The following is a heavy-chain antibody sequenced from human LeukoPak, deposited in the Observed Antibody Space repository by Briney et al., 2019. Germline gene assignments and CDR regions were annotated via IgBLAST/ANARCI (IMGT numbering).Heavy chain of an antibody. CDR3: ARALSHCLDY. J-gene: IGHJ4*02. Sequence: GGSLRLSCVVSGFNFSNYWMNWVRQAPGKGLEWVTNIKHDGSERYYVDSVKGRFSISRDNAKKSLYLQMNSLRAEDTAVYYCARALSHCLDYWGQGTLVTVSS. CDR2: IKHDGSER. V-gene: IGHV3-7*01. CDR1: GFNFSNYW. D-gene: IGHD3-16*01.